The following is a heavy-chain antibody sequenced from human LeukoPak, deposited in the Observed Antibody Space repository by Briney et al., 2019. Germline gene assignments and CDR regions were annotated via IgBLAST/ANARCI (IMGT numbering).Heavy chain of an antibody. V-gene: IGHV4-59*01. Sequence: SETLSLTCSVAGGSISTYYWNWIWQTPGKGLEWIGHISNGNTDYNPSLKSRVTISVDTSKNQFSLRLTSVTAADTAVYYCARDKAHSYGRYFDPWGQGALVIVSS. CDR2: ISNGNT. J-gene: IGHJ5*02. D-gene: IGHD5-18*01. CDR3: ARDKAHSYGRYFDP. CDR1: GGSISTYY.